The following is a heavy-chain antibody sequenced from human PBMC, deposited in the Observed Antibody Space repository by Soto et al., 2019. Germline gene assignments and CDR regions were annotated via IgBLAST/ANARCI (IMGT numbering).Heavy chain of an antibody. CDR1: GGSISSGGYY. CDR2: IYYDGST. D-gene: IGHD2-2*01. Sequence: KPSETLSLTCTVSGGSISSGGYYWSWIRQHPGKGLEWIGNIYYDGSTFYNPSLKSRVTISVDTSKRQFSLRVSSVTAADTAVYYCARRGSASWRNWFDSWGQGTLVTVS. CDR3: ARRGSASWRNWFDS. V-gene: IGHV4-39*01. J-gene: IGHJ5*01.